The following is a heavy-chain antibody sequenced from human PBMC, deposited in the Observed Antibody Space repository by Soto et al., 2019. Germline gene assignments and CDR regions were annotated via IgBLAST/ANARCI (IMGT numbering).Heavy chain of an antibody. D-gene: IGHD1-1*01. CDR1: GGSISSYY. J-gene: IGHJ4*02. Sequence: SETLSLTCTVSGGSISSYYWSWIRQPPGKGLEWIGYIYYSGSTNYNPSLKSRVTISVDTSKNQFSLKLSSVTAADTAVYYCARRCTGTTCLGYFDYWGQGTLVTVSS. V-gene: IGHV4-59*08. CDR2: IYYSGST. CDR3: ARRCTGTTCLGYFDY.